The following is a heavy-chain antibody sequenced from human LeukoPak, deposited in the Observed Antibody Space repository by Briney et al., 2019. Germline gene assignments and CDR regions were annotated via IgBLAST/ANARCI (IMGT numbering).Heavy chain of an antibody. D-gene: IGHD3-10*01. Sequence: GESLKISCKGSGYSFTSYWIGWVRQMPGKGLEWMGIIYPGDSDPRYSTSFQGQVTISDDKSISTAYLQWSSLKASDTAMYYCARATMVRGVIKELGYWGQGTLVTVSS. CDR3: ARATMVRGVIKELGY. V-gene: IGHV5-51*01. CDR2: IYPGDSDP. J-gene: IGHJ4*02. CDR1: GYSFTSYW.